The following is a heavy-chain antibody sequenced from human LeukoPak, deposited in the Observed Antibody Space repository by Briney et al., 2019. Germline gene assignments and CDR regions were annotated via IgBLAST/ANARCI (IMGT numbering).Heavy chain of an antibody. V-gene: IGHV1-18*01. D-gene: IGHD2-2*01. Sequence: ASVKVSCKTSGYTFTNYGISWVRQAPGQGLEWMGWINAYNRKTHYAQNFQARVTMSTDSSTSTAYMELGSLRSDDTAVYYCARWGLVAPGTYYYYYMDVWGQGTMVTVSS. CDR3: ARWGLVAPGTYYYYYMDV. CDR2: INAYNRKT. J-gene: IGHJ6*03. CDR1: GYTFTNYG.